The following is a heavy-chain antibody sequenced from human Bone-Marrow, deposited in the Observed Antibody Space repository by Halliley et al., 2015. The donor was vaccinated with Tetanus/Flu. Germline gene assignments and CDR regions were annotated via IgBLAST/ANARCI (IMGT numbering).Heavy chain of an antibody. CDR3: AKGGVRCSCVSGALV. CDR2: ISNDGTDE. CDR1: GFSFSTYG. J-gene: IGHJ4*02. D-gene: IGHD2-15*01. V-gene: IGHV3-30*18. Sequence: SLRLSCAASGFSFSTYGMHWVRQAPGKGLEWVAVISNDGTDEYYADSVKGRFTISGDNSKNTLYLQMTSLRPGDTAVYYCAKGGVRCSCVSGALVWGQGTLATVSS.